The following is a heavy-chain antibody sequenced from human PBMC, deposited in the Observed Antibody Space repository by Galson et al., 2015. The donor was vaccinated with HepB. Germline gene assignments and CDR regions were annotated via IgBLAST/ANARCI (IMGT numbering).Heavy chain of an antibody. D-gene: IGHD5-12*01. V-gene: IGHV4-31*03. CDR3: ARHDGATREGVAFDM. CDR2: ISYNGST. CDR1: GGSISSGTSY. J-gene: IGHJ3*02. Sequence: LSLTCSVSGGSISSGTSYWSWIRQHPGKGLEWIGFISYNGSTYYNPSPKSRVTISVDTSKNPFSLKLRSVTAADTAVYYCARHDGATREGVAFDMWGQGTMVTVSS.